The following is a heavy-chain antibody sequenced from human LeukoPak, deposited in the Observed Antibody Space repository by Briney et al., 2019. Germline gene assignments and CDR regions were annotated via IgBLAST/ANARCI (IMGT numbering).Heavy chain of an antibody. CDR2: INHSGST. V-gene: IGHV4-39*07. CDR3: ARASMIVVVHYYGMDV. CDR1: GGSVSSGSYY. D-gene: IGHD3-22*01. J-gene: IGHJ6*02. Sequence: PSETLSLTCTVSGGSVSSGSYYWSWIRQPPGKGLEWIGEINHSGSTNYNPSLKSRVTISVDTSKNQFSLKLSSVTAADTAVYYCARASMIVVVHYYGMDVWGQGTTVTVSS.